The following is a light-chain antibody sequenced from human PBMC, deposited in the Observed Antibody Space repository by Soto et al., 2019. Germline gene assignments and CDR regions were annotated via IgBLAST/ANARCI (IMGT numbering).Light chain of an antibody. V-gene: IGLV2-11*01. CDR2: DAS. Sequence: QSALTQPRSVSGSPGQSVTISCTGTSSDVGTYDFVSWYQQHPGKAPRLMIFDASERPSGVPDRFSGSKSGNTASLTISGLQAEDEADYYCCLYAVTFYVFGTGTKLTVL. J-gene: IGLJ1*01. CDR1: SSDVGTYDF. CDR3: CLYAVTFYV.